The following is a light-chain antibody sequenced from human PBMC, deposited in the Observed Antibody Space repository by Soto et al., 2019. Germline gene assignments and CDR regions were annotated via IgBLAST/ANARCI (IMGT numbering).Light chain of an antibody. J-gene: IGKJ2*01. Sequence: DIQMTQSPSSLSASVGDRVTITCRASQSITSYLNWYQQKPGKAPKLLIYAASKSQNGVPSRFSGSGSGTDFTLTISSLQPEDFATYYCQQSYNTPYTFGQGTKLEIK. V-gene: IGKV1-39*01. CDR3: QQSYNTPYT. CDR2: AAS. CDR1: QSITSY.